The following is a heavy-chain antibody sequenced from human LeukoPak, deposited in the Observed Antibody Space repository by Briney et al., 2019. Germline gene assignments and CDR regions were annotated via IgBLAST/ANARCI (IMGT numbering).Heavy chain of an antibody. V-gene: IGHV4-59*01. CDR1: GDSISSYY. CDR3: ARGKVEMATITDYYYYYYMDV. CDR2: IYYSGST. D-gene: IGHD5-24*01. J-gene: IGHJ6*03. Sequence: SETLSLTCTVSGDSISSYYWSWIRQPPGKGLEWIGYIYYSGSTNYNPSLKSRVAISVDTSKNQFSLKLSSVTAADTAVYYCARGKVEMATITDYYYYYYMDVWGKGTTVTISS.